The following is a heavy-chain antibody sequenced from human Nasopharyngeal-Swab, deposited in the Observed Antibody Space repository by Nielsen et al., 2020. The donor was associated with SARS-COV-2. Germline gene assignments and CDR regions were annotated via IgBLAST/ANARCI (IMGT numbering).Heavy chain of an antibody. CDR3: TRVNAGAMVRGVTNPFDY. V-gene: IGHV3-49*02. Sequence: WIRQPPGKGLEWVGFIRSKAYGGTTEYAASVKGRFTISRDDSKSIAYLQMNSLKTEDTAVYYCTRVNAGAMVRGVTNPFDYWGQGTLVTV. J-gene: IGHJ4*02. CDR2: IRSKAYGGTT. D-gene: IGHD3-10*01.